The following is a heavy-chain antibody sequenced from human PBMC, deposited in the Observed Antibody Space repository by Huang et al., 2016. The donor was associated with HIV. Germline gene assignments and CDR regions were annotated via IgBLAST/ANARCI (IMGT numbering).Heavy chain of an antibody. J-gene: IGHJ4*02. CDR2: IYPRDSET. CDR3: ARQVDGFRSHFDF. V-gene: IGHV5-51*01. CDR1: GYGFSSYW. Sequence: EVLLVQSGAELKEPGESLKISCKASGYGFSSYWIGWVRQTPGKGLAWMGIIYPRDSETKYSPSFDGQVTISADKSTRTAYLQWESLKAPDTAIYFCARQVDGFRSHFDFWGQGTLVSVSS. D-gene: IGHD5-18*01.